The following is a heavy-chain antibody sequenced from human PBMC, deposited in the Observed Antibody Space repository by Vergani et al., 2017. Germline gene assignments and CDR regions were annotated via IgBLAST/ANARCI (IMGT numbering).Heavy chain of an antibody. V-gene: IGHV3-23*01. Sequence: EVQLLESGGGLVQPGGSLRLSCAASGFTFSSYAMSWVRQAPGKGLEWVSAISGSGGSTYYADSVKGRFTISRDDSKNTLYLQMNSLKTEDTAVYYCTTVPGITGTTYYYYMDVWGKGTTVTVSS. D-gene: IGHD1-7*01. CDR1: GFTFSSYA. CDR2: ISGSGGST. CDR3: TTVPGITGTTYYYYMDV. J-gene: IGHJ6*03.